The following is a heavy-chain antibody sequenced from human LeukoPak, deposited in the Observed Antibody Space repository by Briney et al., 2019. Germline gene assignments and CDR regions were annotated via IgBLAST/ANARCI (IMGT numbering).Heavy chain of an antibody. J-gene: IGHJ5*02. D-gene: IGHD3-3*01. CDR1: GYTFINYG. Sequence: ASVKVSCKTSGYTFINYGINWVRQAPGQGLECMGWISGHNGNTNYAQKLQGRVTMTTDTSTSTAYMELRSLRSDDTAVYYCARDPWHHYDFPPYNWFDPWGQGTLVTVSS. CDR2: ISGHNGNT. V-gene: IGHV1-18*01. CDR3: ARDPWHHYDFPPYNWFDP.